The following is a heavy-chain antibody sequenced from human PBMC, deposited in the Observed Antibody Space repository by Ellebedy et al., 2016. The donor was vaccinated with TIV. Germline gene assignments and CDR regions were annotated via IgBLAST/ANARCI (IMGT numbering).Heavy chain of an antibody. Sequence: AASVKVSCKVSGYTLTELSMHWVRQVPGNGLEWMGGFDPEETETILAQKFQGRVTMTEDTSADTAYLELSSVRSEDTAVYYCATLSQEYGDYEYFQHWGQGTLVTVSS. D-gene: IGHD4-17*01. V-gene: IGHV1-24*01. J-gene: IGHJ1*01. CDR1: GYTLTELS. CDR3: ATLSQEYGDYEYFQH. CDR2: FDPEETET.